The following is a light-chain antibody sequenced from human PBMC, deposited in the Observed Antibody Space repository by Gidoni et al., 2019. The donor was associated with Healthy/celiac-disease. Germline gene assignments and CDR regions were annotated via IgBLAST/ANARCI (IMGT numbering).Light chain of an antibody. CDR2: GAS. CDR3: QQYGSSRLT. CDR1: QSVSSSY. Sequence: ENVLTHSPGSLSLSPGEKAPLSCRATQSVSSSYLAWYQQKPGQAPRLLIYGASSKATGIPYRVSGSGSGTDFTLTISRLEPEDFAAYYCQQYGSSRLTFGGGTKVEIK. J-gene: IGKJ4*01. V-gene: IGKV3-20*01.